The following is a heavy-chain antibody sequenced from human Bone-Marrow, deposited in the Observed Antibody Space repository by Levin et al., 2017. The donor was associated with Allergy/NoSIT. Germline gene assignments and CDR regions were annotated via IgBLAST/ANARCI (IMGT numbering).Heavy chain of an antibody. J-gene: IGHJ6*04. Sequence: PGESLKISCKASGYTFTGYYMHWVRQAPGQGLEWMGRINPNSGGTNYAQKFQGRVTMTRDTSISTAYMELSRLRSDDTAVYYCARELGAEFGVDPLDVWGKGTTVTVSS. CDR3: ARELGAEFGVDPLDV. D-gene: IGHD3-3*01. CDR2: INPNSGGT. V-gene: IGHV1-2*06. CDR1: GYTFTGYY.